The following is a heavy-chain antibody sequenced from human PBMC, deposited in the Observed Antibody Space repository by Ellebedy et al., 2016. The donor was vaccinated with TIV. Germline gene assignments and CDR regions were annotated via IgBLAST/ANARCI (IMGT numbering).Heavy chain of an antibody. D-gene: IGHD3-9*01. V-gene: IGHV3-74*01. Sequence: PGGSLRLSCAASGFTFSNYWIHWVRQAPGKGLVWLSRINRDGSSANYADSVKGRFSISRDNSKNTLYVQMNSLRAEDTAVYYCGRDANAYDLLTGHDYWGQGTLVTVSS. CDR3: GRDANAYDLLTGHDY. CDR1: GFTFSNYW. CDR2: INRDGSSA. J-gene: IGHJ4*02.